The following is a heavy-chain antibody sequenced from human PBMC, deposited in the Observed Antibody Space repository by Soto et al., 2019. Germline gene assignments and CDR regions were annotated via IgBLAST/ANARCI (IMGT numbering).Heavy chain of an antibody. CDR1: GFTFSSYG. D-gene: IGHD3-10*01. V-gene: IGHV3-30*18. CDR3: AKDRYGYYGSGLDY. Sequence: GGSLRLSCAASGFTFSSYGMHWVRQAPGKGLEWVAVISYDGSNKYYADSVKGRFTISRDNSKNTLYLQMNSLRAEDTAVYYCAKDRYGYYGSGLDYWGQGTLVTVSS. CDR2: ISYDGSNK. J-gene: IGHJ4*02.